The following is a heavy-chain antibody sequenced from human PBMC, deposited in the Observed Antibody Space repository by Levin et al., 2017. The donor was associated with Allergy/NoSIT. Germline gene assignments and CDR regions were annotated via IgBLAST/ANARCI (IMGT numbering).Heavy chain of an antibody. Sequence: GGSLRLTCAASGVTFSSYSMAWVRQAPGKGLEWISVISGSGGTTHYADSVSGRFTISRDNYKKTVVMQQNILRAEETSTYYCAKEDSSCGSDCNSLLDYWGQGTLVTVSS. CDR2: ISGSGGTT. D-gene: IGHD2-21*02. V-gene: IGHV3-23*01. J-gene: IGHJ4*02. CDR3: AKEDSSCGSDCNSLLDY. CDR1: GVTFSSYS.